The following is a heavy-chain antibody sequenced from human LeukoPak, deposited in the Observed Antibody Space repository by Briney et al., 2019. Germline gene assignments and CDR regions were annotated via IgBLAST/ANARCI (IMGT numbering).Heavy chain of an antibody. V-gene: IGHV3-7*01. CDR2: IKQDGSEK. CDR3: ARGRGRIAAAGTGYYMDV. CDR1: GFTFSSYW. Sequence: PGGSLRLSCATSGFTFSSYWMSWVRQAPGKGLEWVANIKQDGSEKYYVDSVKGRFTISRDNAKNSLYLQMNSLRGEDTAVYYCARGRGRIAAAGTGYYMDVWGKGTTVTVSS. J-gene: IGHJ6*03. D-gene: IGHD6-13*01.